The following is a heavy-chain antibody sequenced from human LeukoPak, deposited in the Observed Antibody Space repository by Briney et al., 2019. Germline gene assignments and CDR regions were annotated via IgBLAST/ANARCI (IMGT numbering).Heavy chain of an antibody. CDR2: IYYSGST. D-gene: IGHD3-9*01. CDR1: GGSINSYY. CDR3: ARSYDILTGHDAFDI. V-gene: IGHV4-59*05. Sequence: PSETLSLTCTVSGGSINSYYWSWIRQPPGKGLEWIGSIYYSGSTYYNPSLKSRVTISVDTSKNQFSLKLSSVTAADTAVYYCARSYDILTGHDAFDIWGQGTMVTVSS. J-gene: IGHJ3*02.